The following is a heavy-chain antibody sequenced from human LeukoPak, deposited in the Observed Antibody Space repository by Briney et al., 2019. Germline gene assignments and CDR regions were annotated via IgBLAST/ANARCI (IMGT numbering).Heavy chain of an antibody. J-gene: IGHJ2*01. D-gene: IGHD4-11*01. CDR3: ARIADYSLNWYFDL. CDR2: ISAYNGDT. CDR1: GYTFTSYY. V-gene: IGHV1-18*04. Sequence: ASVKVSCKASGYTFTSYYMHWVRQAPGQGLEWLGWISAYNGDTKYAQKVQGRVTMTTDTSTSTAYMDLRSLRSDDTAVYYCARIADYSLNWYFDLWGRGTLVTVSS.